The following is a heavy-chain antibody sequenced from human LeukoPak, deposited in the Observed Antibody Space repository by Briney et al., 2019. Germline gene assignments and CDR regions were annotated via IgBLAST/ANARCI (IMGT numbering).Heavy chain of an antibody. CDR2: IKQDGSEK. V-gene: IGHV3-7*01. Sequence: GGSLRLSCAVSGFTFSSYWMSWVRQAPGKGLEWVANIKQDGSEKFSVDSVKGRFTISRDNAKNSLYLQMNSLRAEDTAVYYCARGRLGVYFDYWGQGTLVTVSS. CDR3: ARGRLGVYFDY. J-gene: IGHJ4*02. D-gene: IGHD5/OR15-5a*01. CDR1: GFTFSSYW.